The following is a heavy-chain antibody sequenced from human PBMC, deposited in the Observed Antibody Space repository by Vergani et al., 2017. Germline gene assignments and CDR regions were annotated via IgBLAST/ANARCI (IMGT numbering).Heavy chain of an antibody. CDR2: ISAYNGNT. J-gene: IGHJ4*02. Sequence: VSCKASGYTFTSYGISWVRQAPGQGLEWMGWISAYNGNTNYAQKLQGRVTMTTDTSTSTAYMELRSLRSDDTAVYYCARVPGDVLRYFDWLLSLDYWGQGTLVTVSS. CDR1: GYTFTSYG. CDR3: ARVPGDVLRYFDWLLSLDY. D-gene: IGHD3-9*01. V-gene: IGHV1-18*01.